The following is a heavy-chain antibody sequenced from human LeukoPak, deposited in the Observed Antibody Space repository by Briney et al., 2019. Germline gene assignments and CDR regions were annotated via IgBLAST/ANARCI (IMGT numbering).Heavy chain of an antibody. Sequence: PGGSLRLSCAASGFTFSSYAMSWVRQAPGKGLEWVSAISGSGGSTYYADSVKGRFTISRDNSKNTLYLQMNSLRAEDTAVYYCAKDSEYYGSGSYYNVGRQGDYWGQGTLVTVSS. V-gene: IGHV3-23*01. CDR2: ISGSGGST. CDR1: GFTFSSYA. D-gene: IGHD3-10*01. J-gene: IGHJ4*02. CDR3: AKDSEYYGSGSYYNVGRQGDY.